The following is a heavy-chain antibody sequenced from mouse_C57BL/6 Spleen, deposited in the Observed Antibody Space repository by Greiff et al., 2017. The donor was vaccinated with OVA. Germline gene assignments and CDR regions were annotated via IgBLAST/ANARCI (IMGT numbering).Heavy chain of an antibody. CDR2: IDTADSKT. D-gene: IGHD1-1*01. CDR3: ARKGGRGYYFDY. V-gene: IGHV1-59*01. J-gene: IGHJ2*01. Sequence: QVQLQQPGAELVRPGTSVKLSCKASGYTFTSYWMNWVKQRPGQGLEWIGVIDTADSKTKYNQKLKGKATLTVDKSSSTAYMQLSSLTSEDSAVSYCARKGGRGYYFDYWGQGTTRTVSS. CDR1: GYTFTSYW.